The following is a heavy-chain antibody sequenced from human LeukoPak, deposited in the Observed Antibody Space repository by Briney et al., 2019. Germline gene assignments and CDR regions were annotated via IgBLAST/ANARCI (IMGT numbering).Heavy chain of an antibody. Sequence: SETLSLTCTVSGGSISSYYWSWIRQPPGKGLEWIGYIYYSGSTNYNPSLKSRVTISVDTSKNQFSLKLSSVTAADTAVHYCARSGVGRYFDWLLSDDAFDIWGQGTMVTVSS. V-gene: IGHV4-59*08. CDR1: GGSISSYY. CDR3: ARSGVGRYFDWLLSDDAFDI. CDR2: IYYSGST. D-gene: IGHD3-9*01. J-gene: IGHJ3*02.